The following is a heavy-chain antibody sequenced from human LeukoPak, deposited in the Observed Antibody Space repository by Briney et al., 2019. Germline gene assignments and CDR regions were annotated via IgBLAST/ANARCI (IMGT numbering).Heavy chain of an antibody. Sequence: GGSLRLSCAASGFTFSSYAMPWVRQAPGKGLEWVAVISYDGSNKYYADSVKGRFTISRDNSKNMLYLQMNSLRAEDTAVYYCARDVDTANNYYYYGMDVWGQGTTVTVSS. CDR2: ISYDGSNK. D-gene: IGHD5-18*01. CDR1: GFTFSSYA. V-gene: IGHV3-30*04. J-gene: IGHJ6*02. CDR3: ARDVDTANNYYYYGMDV.